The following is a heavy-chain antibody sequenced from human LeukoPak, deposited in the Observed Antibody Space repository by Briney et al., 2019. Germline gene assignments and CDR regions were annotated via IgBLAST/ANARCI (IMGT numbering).Heavy chain of an antibody. J-gene: IGHJ4*02. D-gene: IGHD3-9*01. CDR2: VYYSGTT. CDR1: GGSISSSSSY. CDR3: ARGLYDILTGYWLHSDS. V-gene: IGHV4-39*01. Sequence: PSETLSLTCTVSGGSISSSSSYWGWIRQPPGKGLEWIGSVYYSGTTHYNPSLKSRITISVDTSKNQFSLKLSSVTAADTAVYYCARGLYDILTGYWLHSDSWGQGTLVTVSS.